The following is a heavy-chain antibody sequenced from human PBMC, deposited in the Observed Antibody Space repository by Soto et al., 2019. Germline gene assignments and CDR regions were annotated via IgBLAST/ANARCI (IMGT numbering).Heavy chain of an antibody. CDR3: AIMRGWFHVEGYYYNGMDV. CDR1: GGTFSSYA. J-gene: IGHJ6*02. Sequence: ASVKVSCKASGGTFSSYAISWVRQAPGQGLEWMGGIIPIFGTANYAQKFQGRVTITADESTSTAYMELSSLRSEDTAVYYCAIMRGWFHVEGYYYNGMDVWGQGTTVTVSS. CDR2: IIPIFGTA. D-gene: IGHD2-15*01. V-gene: IGHV1-69*13.